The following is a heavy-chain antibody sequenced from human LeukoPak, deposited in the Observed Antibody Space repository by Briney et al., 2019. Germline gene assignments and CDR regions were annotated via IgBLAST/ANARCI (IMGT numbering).Heavy chain of an antibody. V-gene: IGHV1-46*03. J-gene: IGHJ4*02. D-gene: IGHD5-12*01. CDR1: VYTFTSYY. Sequence: GASVKVSCKSSVYTFTSYYMHWVRQAPGQGLEWMGIINPSGGSTSYAQKFQGRVTMTRDTSTSTVYMELSSLRSEDTAVYYCARGPADGGYDYCGQGTLVTVSS. CDR2: INPSGGST. CDR3: ARGPADGGYDY.